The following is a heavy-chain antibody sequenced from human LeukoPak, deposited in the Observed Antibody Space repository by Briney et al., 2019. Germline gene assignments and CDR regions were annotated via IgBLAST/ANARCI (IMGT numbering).Heavy chain of an antibody. CDR3: AVNSGSLLNY. D-gene: IGHD1-26*01. Sequence: GESLKISCKGSGYSFTSYWISWVRQMPGKGREWMGRIDPSDSYTNYSPSFQGHVTISADKSISTAYLQWSSLKASDTAMYYCAVNSGSLLNYWGQGTLVTVSS. J-gene: IGHJ4*02. V-gene: IGHV5-10-1*01. CDR2: IDPSDSYT. CDR1: GYSFTSYW.